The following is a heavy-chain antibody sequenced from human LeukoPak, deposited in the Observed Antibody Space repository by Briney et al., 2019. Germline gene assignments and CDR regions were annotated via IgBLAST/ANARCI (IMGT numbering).Heavy chain of an antibody. CDR2: ISGSGGST. J-gene: IGHJ4*02. CDR1: GFTFSNYW. Sequence: GGSLRLSCAASGFTFSNYWMSWVRQAPGKGLEWVSAISGSGGSTYYADSVKGRFTISRDNAKNTLYLQMNSLKAEDTAVYYCTREPQRIFDYWGQGTLVTVSS. V-gene: IGHV3-23*01. CDR3: TREPQRIFDY. D-gene: IGHD2-2*01.